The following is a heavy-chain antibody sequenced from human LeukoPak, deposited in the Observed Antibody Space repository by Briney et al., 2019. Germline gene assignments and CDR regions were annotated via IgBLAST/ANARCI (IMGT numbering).Heavy chain of an antibody. CDR3: AKVSGGVIVRPYYFDY. Sequence: GGSLRLSCAASGFTFSSYGMHWVRQAPGKGLEWVVVISYDGSNKYYADSVKGRFTISRDNSENTLYLQMNSLRAEDTAVYYCAKVSGGVIVRPYYFDYWGQGTLVTVSS. D-gene: IGHD3-16*02. J-gene: IGHJ4*02. CDR1: GFTFSSYG. CDR2: ISYDGSNK. V-gene: IGHV3-30*18.